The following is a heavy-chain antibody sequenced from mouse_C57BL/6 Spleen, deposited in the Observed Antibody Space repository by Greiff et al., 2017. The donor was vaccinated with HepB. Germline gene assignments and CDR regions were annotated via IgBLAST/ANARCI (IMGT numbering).Heavy chain of an antibody. CDR1: GYTFTDYE. CDR3: TRGIYDGYLAYAMDY. V-gene: IGHV1-15*01. J-gene: IGHJ4*01. CDR2: IDPETGGT. D-gene: IGHD2-3*01. Sequence: VQLQQSGAELVRPGASVTLSCKASGYTFTDYEMHWVKQTPVHGLEWIGAIDPETGGTAYNQKFKGKAILTADKSSSTAYMELRSLTSEDSAVYYCTRGIYDGYLAYAMDYWGQGTSVTVSS.